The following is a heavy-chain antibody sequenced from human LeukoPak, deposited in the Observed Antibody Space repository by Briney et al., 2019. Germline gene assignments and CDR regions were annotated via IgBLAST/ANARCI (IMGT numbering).Heavy chain of an antibody. J-gene: IGHJ4*02. Sequence: GGSLRLSCAASGFTVITNDMTWVRQAPGKGLEWVSVLYSDGNTKYSDSVQGRFTISTDTSKNPLYLEMNSLSPDDTAVYYCARGVEPLAANTLAYWGQGTLVTVSS. CDR2: LYSDGNT. D-gene: IGHD1-14*01. V-gene: IGHV3-53*01. CDR1: GFTVITND. CDR3: ARGVEPLAANTLAY.